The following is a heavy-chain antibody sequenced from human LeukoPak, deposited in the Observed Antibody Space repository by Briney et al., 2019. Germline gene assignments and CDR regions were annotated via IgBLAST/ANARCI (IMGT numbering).Heavy chain of an antibody. D-gene: IGHD3-3*01. CDR1: GYTFTSYY. Sequence: ASVKVSCKASGYTFTSYYMHWVRQAPGQGLEWMGIINPSDGSTSYAQKFQGRVTMTRDTSTSTVYMELSSLGSEDTAVYYCARDGTGGFWREDYFDYWGQGTLVTVSS. CDR2: INPSDGST. V-gene: IGHV1-46*01. J-gene: IGHJ4*02. CDR3: ARDGTGGFWREDYFDY.